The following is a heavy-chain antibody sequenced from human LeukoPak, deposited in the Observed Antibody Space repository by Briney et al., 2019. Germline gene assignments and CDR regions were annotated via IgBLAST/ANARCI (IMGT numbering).Heavy chain of an antibody. D-gene: IGHD6-19*01. J-gene: IGHJ4*02. CDR2: INYSGST. CDR3: ARRLAAYSSGWTYY. Sequence: SETLSLTCAVYGGSFSGYYWTWIRQPPGKGLEWIGEINYSGSTNYNPSLKNRVTISVDTSKIQFSLKLSSVTAADTAVYYCARRLAAYSSGWTYYWGQGTLVSVSS. CDR1: GGSFSGYY. V-gene: IGHV4-34*01.